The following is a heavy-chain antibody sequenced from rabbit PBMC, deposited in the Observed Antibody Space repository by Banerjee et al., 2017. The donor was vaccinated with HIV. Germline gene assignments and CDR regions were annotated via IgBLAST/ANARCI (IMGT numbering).Heavy chain of an antibody. CDR2: IDTGSSGST. D-gene: IGHD4-2*01. CDR3: ARGIYGGNGHFNL. J-gene: IGHJ4*01. V-gene: IGHV1S43*01. Sequence: QQQLEESGGGLVQPGGTLTLTCTASGFSFSSSYWICWVRQAPGKGLEWIACIDTGSSGSTWYASWVNGRFTITRSTSLNTVDLKMTSLTAADTATYFCARGIYGGNGHFNLWGQGTLVTVS. CDR1: GFSFSSSYW.